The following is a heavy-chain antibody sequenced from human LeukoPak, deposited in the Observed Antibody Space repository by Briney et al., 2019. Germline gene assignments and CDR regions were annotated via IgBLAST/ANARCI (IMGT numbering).Heavy chain of an antibody. J-gene: IGHJ4*02. D-gene: IGHD7-27*01. Sequence: PWETLSPTSTVSGASISPYSWSWIRQTPGKGLGWIGYVYYNGLTSYNASLRSRLILSVDTARNQVSLKLTSVTAADTAVYYCAGANWGSYYFDYWGQGTLVTVSS. CDR1: GASISPYS. CDR2: VYYNGLT. CDR3: AGANWGSYYFDY. V-gene: IGHV4-59*13.